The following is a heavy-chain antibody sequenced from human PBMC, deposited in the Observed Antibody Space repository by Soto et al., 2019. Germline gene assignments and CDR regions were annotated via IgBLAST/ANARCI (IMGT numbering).Heavy chain of an antibody. CDR1: GGTFSSYA. Sequence: GTPVQVSCKASGGTFSSYAISWVRQAPGQGLEWMGGIIPIFGTANYAQKFQGRVTITADESTSTAYMELSSLRSEDTAVYYCARDFRGENYDHVWGSYRPTPSMDVWGQGTTVTVSS. CDR3: ARDFRGENYDHVWGSYRPTPSMDV. CDR2: IIPIFGTA. J-gene: IGHJ6*02. D-gene: IGHD3-16*02. V-gene: IGHV1-69*13.